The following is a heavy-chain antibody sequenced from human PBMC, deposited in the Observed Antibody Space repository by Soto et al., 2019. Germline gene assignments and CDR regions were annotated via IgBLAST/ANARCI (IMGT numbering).Heavy chain of an antibody. CDR3: ARVSLRRDSSCLDY. CDR1: GFTFSSYV. CDR2: IWYDGTIK. Sequence: QVQLVESGGGVVQPGRSLRLSCRASGFTFSSYVIHWVRQAPGKGLEWVAGIWYDGTIKFHADSVKGRFIISRDNSKNTVYLQMDSLRAEDTAVYFCARVSLRRDSSCLDYWGQGAVVTVSS. J-gene: IGHJ4*02. D-gene: IGHD6-13*01. V-gene: IGHV3-33*01.